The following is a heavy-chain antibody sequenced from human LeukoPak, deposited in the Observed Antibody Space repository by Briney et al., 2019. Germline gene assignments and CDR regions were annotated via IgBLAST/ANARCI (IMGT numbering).Heavy chain of an antibody. CDR3: ARGLPLGYCTYGVCYPPKHFDF. CDR2: INPNSGGT. Sequence: GASVKVSCKASGYTFTGYYMHWVRQAPGQGLEWMGWINPNSGGTNYAQKFQARVTITRDTSISAAYMELSSLTSDDTAVYFCARGLPLGYCTYGVCYPPKHFDFWGQGTLVTVSS. CDR1: GYTFTGYY. V-gene: IGHV1-2*02. D-gene: IGHD2-8*01. J-gene: IGHJ4*02.